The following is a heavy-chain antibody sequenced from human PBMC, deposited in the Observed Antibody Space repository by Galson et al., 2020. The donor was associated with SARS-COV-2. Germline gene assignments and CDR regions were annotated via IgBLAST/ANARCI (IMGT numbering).Heavy chain of an antibody. D-gene: IGHD2-21*02. Sequence: ASETLSLTCTVSGASITSHYWTWIRQPPGQGLEWIGYTYYNGGNTNYNPALKSRVTISVDTSNNQCSLQLTSVTAADTAVYYCARGWNGDVKYDPWGQGILVTVSS. CDR1: GASITSHY. CDR2: TYYNGGNT. V-gene: IGHV4-59*11. J-gene: IGHJ5*02. CDR3: ARGWNGDVKYDP.